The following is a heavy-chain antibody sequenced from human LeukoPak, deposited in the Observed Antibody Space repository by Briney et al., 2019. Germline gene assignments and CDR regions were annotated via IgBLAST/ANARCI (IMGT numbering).Heavy chain of an antibody. D-gene: IGHD4-11*01. CDR1: GFTFSSYA. J-gene: IGHJ4*02. V-gene: IGHV3-23*01. CDR3: ARRTSMTNLDY. CDR2: ISGSGGST. Sequence: GSLRLSCAASGFTFSSYAMSWVRQAPGKGLEWVSAISGSGGSTYYADSVKGRFTVSRDNSKNTLYLQMNSLRAEDTAVYFCARRTSMTNLDYWGQGTLVTVSS.